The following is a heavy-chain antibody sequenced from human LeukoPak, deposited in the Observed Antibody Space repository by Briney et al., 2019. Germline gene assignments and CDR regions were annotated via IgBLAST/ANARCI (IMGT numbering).Heavy chain of an antibody. D-gene: IGHD3-22*01. CDR1: GFTFSSYD. CDR2: IGTAGDT. J-gene: IGHJ3*02. Sequence: GGSLRLSCAASGFTFSSYDMHWVRQATGKGLEWVSAIGTAGDTYYPGSVKGRFTISRENAKNSLYLQMNSLRAGDTAVYYCARSSHNYYDSSGYPTGAFDIWGQGTMVTVSS. CDR3: ARSSHNYYDSSGYPTGAFDI. V-gene: IGHV3-13*01.